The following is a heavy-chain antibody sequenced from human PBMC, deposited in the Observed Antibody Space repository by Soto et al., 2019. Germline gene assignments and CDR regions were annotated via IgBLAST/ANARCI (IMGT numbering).Heavy chain of an antibody. J-gene: IGHJ5*02. CDR2: IYWDDDK. V-gene: IGHV2-5*02. D-gene: IGHD6-19*01. CDR1: GFSLSTSEVG. Sequence: QITLKESGPTLVKPTQTLTLTCTFSGFSLSTSEVGVGWIRQPPGKPLQWLALIYWDDDKRYSPSLKSRLTITKDTSKNQVVLTMTNMDPVDTATYYCAHAPGIAVTTNWFDPWGQGILVTVSS. CDR3: AHAPGIAVTTNWFDP.